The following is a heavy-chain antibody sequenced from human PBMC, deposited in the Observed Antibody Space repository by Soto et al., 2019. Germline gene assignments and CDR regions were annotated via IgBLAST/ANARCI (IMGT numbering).Heavy chain of an antibody. CDR1: GYTFTGYY. D-gene: IGHD6-19*01. Sequence: GASVKVSCKASGYTFTGYYMHWVRQAPGQGLEWMGWINPNSGGANYAQKFQGRVTITADESTSTAYMELSRLRSEDTAVYYCAREWDNKSEHSSGWYDDFWGQGTLVTVSS. CDR2: INPNSGGA. CDR3: AREWDNKSEHSSGWYDDF. J-gene: IGHJ4*02. V-gene: IGHV1-2*02.